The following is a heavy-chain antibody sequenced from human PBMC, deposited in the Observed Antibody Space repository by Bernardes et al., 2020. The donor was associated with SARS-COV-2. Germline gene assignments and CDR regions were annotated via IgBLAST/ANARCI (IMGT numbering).Heavy chain of an antibody. CDR3: AKFFLGIVSFIEY. D-gene: IGHD3-10*01. V-gene: IGHV3-23*01. Sequence: GGSLRLSCAASGFTFSTYTMGWVRQTPGKGLEWVSTISGSGATTYYADSVKGRFTISRDNSQNTLFLQVNSLRAEDTAVYYCAKFFLGIVSFIEYWGQGTLVTVSS. CDR2: ISGSGATT. CDR1: GFTFSTYT. J-gene: IGHJ4*02.